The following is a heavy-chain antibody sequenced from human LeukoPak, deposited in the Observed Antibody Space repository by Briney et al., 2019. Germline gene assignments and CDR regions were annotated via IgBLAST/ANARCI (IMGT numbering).Heavy chain of an antibody. CDR1: GGSISSGGYY. D-gene: IGHD1-26*01. CDR2: IYYSGST. CDR3: ARDRPLGYSGSYGAFDI. J-gene: IGHJ3*02. V-gene: IGHV4-31*03. Sequence: SETLSLTCTVSGGSISSGGYYWSWIRQHPGKGLEWIGYIYYSGSTYYNPSLKSRVTISVDTSKNQFSLKLSSVTAADTAVYYCARDRPLGYSGSYGAFDIWGQGTMVTVSS.